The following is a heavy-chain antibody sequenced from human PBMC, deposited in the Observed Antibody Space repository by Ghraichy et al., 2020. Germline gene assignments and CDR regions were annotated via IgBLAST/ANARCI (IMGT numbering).Heavy chain of an antibody. CDR1: GFIFSSYA. CDR3: AKLVSPYGDHYYYGMDV. D-gene: IGHD4-17*01. V-gene: IGHV3-23*01. Sequence: SLRLSCAASGFIFSSYAMNWVRQAPGKGLEWVSAISGSGRSTYYADSVKGRFTISRDNSKNTLYLQMNSLRAEDTAVYYCAKLVSPYGDHYYYGMDVWGQGTTVTVSS. J-gene: IGHJ6*02. CDR2: ISGSGRST.